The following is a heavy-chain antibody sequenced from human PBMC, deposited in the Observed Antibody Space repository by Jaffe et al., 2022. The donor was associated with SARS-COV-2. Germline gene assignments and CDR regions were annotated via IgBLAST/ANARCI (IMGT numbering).Heavy chain of an antibody. CDR2: IRSKAYGGTT. V-gene: IGHV3-49*03. CDR1: GFTFGDHA. CDR3: SRDRGDIVTGYLAAYEF. Sequence: EVQLVESGGGLVQPGRSLRLSCATSGFTFGDHAMGWFRQAPGKGLEWVGFIRSKAYGGTTEYAASVKGRFTISRDDSKSFAYLQMNSLKTEDTAVYYCSRDRGDIVTGYLAAYEFWGQGTLVTISS. J-gene: IGHJ1*01. D-gene: IGHD3-9*01.